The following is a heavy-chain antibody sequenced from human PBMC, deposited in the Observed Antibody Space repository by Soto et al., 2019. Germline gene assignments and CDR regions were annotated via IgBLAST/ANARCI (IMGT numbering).Heavy chain of an antibody. D-gene: IGHD7-27*01. CDR1: GFTFNRYG. Sequence: QVQLVESGGGGDQPGRSLRLSCAASGFTFNRYGMHGVRQAPGKGLERVAVVWYDGRNKYYGDSVKGRFTISRDNSKNTLYLQMNSLRAEDTAVYYCARDRPNAGFDYWGQGTLVTVSS. CDR3: ARDRPNAGFDY. V-gene: IGHV3-33*01. J-gene: IGHJ4*02. CDR2: VWYDGRNK.